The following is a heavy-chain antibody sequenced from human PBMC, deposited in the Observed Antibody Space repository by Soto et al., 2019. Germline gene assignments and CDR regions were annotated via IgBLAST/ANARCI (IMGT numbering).Heavy chain of an antibody. CDR3: ARGGYCSSTSCQHNYYYGMDV. D-gene: IGHD2-2*03. J-gene: IGHJ6*02. V-gene: IGHV1-8*01. CDR2: MNPNSGNT. Sequence: QVQLVQSGAEVKKPGASVKVSCKASGYTFTSYDINWVRQATGQGLEWMGWMNPNSGNTGYAQKFQGRVTMTRNTSKSTAYMELSSLRSEDTAVYYCARGGYCSSTSCQHNYYYGMDVWGQGTTVTVSS. CDR1: GYTFTSYD.